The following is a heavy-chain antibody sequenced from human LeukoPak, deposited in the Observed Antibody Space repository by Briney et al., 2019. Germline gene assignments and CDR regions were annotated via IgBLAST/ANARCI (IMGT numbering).Heavy chain of an antibody. J-gene: IGHJ3*02. V-gene: IGHV3-23*01. Sequence: GGSLRLSCAASGFTFSSYGMSWVRQAPGKGLEWVSAMSGSGGSTFYADSVKGRFTISRDNSKNTLYLQMNSLRAEDTAVYYCARARSSYGYGDAFDIWGQGTMVTVSS. CDR1: GFTFSSYG. CDR2: MSGSGGST. CDR3: ARARSSYGYGDAFDI. D-gene: IGHD5-18*01.